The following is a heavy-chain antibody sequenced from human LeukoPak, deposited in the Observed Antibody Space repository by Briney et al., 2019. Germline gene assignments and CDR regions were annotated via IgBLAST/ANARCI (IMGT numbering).Heavy chain of an antibody. D-gene: IGHD3-10*01. Sequence: ASVKVSCMGSGGTLSSYAISWVRQAPGQGLEWMGGIIPIFGTANYAQKLQGRVTITADESTSTAYMELSSLRSEDTAVYYCARENGFYYGSGSYYNGEFDYWGQGTLVTVSS. V-gene: IGHV1-69*13. CDR2: IIPIFGTA. CDR1: GGTLSSYA. CDR3: ARENGFYYGSGSYYNGEFDY. J-gene: IGHJ4*02.